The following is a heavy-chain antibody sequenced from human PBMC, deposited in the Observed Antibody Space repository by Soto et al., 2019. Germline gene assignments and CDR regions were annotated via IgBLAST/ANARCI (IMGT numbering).Heavy chain of an antibody. CDR3: ARVYEYSSGWYDFDY. Sequence: RASVKVSCKASGYSFGSYNMHWVRQAPGQGLEWMGVINPSGVTTNYAQKFRGRLTLTRDTSTTTVHMELSSLRSEDTAVYYCARVYEYSSGWYDFDYWGQGTLVTVSS. V-gene: IGHV1-46*01. CDR2: INPSGVTT. J-gene: IGHJ4*02. CDR1: GYSFGSYN. D-gene: IGHD6-19*01.